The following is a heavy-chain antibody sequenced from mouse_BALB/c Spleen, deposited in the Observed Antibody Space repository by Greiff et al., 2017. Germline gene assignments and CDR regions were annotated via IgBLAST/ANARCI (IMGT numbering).Heavy chain of an antibody. CDR1: GYTFTSYT. J-gene: IGHJ3*01. CDR2: INPSSGYT. D-gene: IGHD3-2*01. CDR3: AREDSSGYWFAY. V-gene: IGHV1-4*01. Sequence: QVQLKQSGAELARPGASVKMSCKASGYTFTSYTMHWVKQRPGQGLEWIGYINPSSGYTNYNQKFKDKATLTADKSSSTAYMQLSSLTSEDSAVYYCAREDSSGYWFAYWGQGTLVTVSA.